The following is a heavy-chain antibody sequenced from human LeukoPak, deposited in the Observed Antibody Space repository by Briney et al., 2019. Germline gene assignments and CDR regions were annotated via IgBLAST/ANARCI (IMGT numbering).Heavy chain of an antibody. Sequence: SETLSLTCTVSGGSVSTSDYYWGWIRQTPGKGLEWIGDIFHNGKTYYNPSLKGRVTISIDTSNNQFSLRLPSVTAADTAVYYCARIFDSWGQGTLVTVSS. V-gene: IGHV4-39*07. CDR1: GGSVSTSDYY. CDR2: IFHNGKT. CDR3: ARIFDS. J-gene: IGHJ4*02.